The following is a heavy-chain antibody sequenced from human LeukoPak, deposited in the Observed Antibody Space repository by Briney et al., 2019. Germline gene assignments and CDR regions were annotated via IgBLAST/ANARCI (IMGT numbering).Heavy chain of an antibody. CDR1: GGSISSSSYY. CDR2: IYYSGST. D-gene: IGHD1-7*01. CDR3: AREDRRYNWNYGDY. Sequence: SETLSLTCTVSGGSISSSSYYWGWLRQPPGKGLEWIGSIYYSGSTYYNPSLKSRVTISVDTSKNQFSLKLSSVTAADTAVYYCAREDRRYNWNYGDYWGQGTLVTVSS. J-gene: IGHJ4*02. V-gene: IGHV4-39*07.